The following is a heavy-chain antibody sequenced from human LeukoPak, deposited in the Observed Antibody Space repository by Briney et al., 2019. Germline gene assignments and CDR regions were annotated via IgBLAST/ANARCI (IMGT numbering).Heavy chain of an antibody. Sequence: GGSLRLSCAASGFTFSSYDMHWARQATGKGLEWVSAIGTAGDTYYPGSVKGRFTISRENAKNSLYLQMNSLRAGDTAVYYCARVIHSAAGITFDYWGQGTLVTVSS. CDR2: IGTAGDT. V-gene: IGHV3-13*01. CDR3: ARVIHSAAGITFDY. D-gene: IGHD6-13*01. CDR1: GFTFSSYD. J-gene: IGHJ4*02.